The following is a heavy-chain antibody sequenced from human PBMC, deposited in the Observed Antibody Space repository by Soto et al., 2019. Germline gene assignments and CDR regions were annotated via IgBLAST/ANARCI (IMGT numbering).Heavy chain of an antibody. CDR2: IYSGGST. CDR3: ARTRRRYCSGGSCYDGYYYYYMDV. V-gene: IGHV3-66*01. Sequence: GSLRLSCAASGCPFSSSAVNWVRQAPGKGLEWVSVIYSGGSTYYADSVKGRFTISRDNSKNTLYLQMNSLRAEDTAVYYCARTRRRYCSGGSCYDGYYYYYMDVWGKGTTVTVSS. D-gene: IGHD2-15*01. J-gene: IGHJ6*03. CDR1: GCPFSSSA.